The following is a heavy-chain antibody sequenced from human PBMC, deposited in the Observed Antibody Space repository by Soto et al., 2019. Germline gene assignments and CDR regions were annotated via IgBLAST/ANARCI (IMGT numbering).Heavy chain of an antibody. CDR1: GYPISSGYY. V-gene: IGHV4-38-2*01. CDR3: ARTYNWFDP. Sequence: TSETLSLTCAVSGYPISSGYYWGWIRQPPGKGLEWIGSIYHSGSTYYNPSLKSRVTISVDTSKNQFSLKLSSVTAADTAVYYCARTYNWFDPWGQGTLVTVSS. CDR2: IYHSGST. J-gene: IGHJ5*02.